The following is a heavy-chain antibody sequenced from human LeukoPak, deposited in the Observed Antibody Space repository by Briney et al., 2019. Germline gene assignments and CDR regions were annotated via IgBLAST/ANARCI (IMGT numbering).Heavy chain of an antibody. V-gene: IGHV1-69*13. CDR2: IIPIFGTA. CDR3: ARGLVGGAGGTDY. D-gene: IGHD3-16*01. J-gene: IGHJ4*02. CDR1: GGTFSSYA. Sequence: SVTVSCTASGGTFSSYAISWVRQAPGQGLEWMGGIIPIFGTANYAQKFQGRVTITADESTSTAYMELSSLRSEDTAVYYCARGLVGGAGGTDYWGQGTLVTVSS.